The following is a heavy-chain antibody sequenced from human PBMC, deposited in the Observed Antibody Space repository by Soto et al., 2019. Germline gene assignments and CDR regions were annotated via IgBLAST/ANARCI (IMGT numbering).Heavy chain of an antibody. CDR1: GFTFMSYG. V-gene: IGHV3-30*03. Sequence: QVQLVESGGGVVQPGRSLRLSCAPSGFTFMSYGMHWVRQAPGKGLEWVAFISYDGSNEYYADSVKGRFTISRDNSRNTLFLQMNSLSAEDTAVYYYAIGAYCTTGVCPHYFFDFWGQGTTVTVSS. J-gene: IGHJ3*01. CDR3: AIGAYCTTGVCPHYFFDF. D-gene: IGHD2-8*01. CDR2: ISYDGSNE.